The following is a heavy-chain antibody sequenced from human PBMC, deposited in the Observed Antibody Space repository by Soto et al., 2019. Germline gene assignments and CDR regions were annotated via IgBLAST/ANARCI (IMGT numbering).Heavy chain of an antibody. V-gene: IGHV4-59*01. Sequence: SETLSLTCTVSGGSISRYYWSWIRQPPGKGLEWIGYLYNAGSTIYNPSIKSRVTISVDMSQNQFSLNLKYVTAADTSVYYCARDLWGYCGTDCYPLDVWGQGTTVTVS. D-gene: IGHD2-21*02. CDR2: LYNAGST. CDR3: ARDLWGYCGTDCYPLDV. CDR1: GGSISRYY. J-gene: IGHJ6*02.